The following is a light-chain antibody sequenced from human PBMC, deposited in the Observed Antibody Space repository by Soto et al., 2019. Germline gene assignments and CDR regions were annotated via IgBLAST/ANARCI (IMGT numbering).Light chain of an antibody. V-gene: IGKV1-27*01. CDR2: AAS. CDR1: QGIRNY. J-gene: IGKJ3*01. Sequence: DIQMTQSPTSLSASVGDRVTITCRASQGIRNYVAWYQQIPGKAPKLLIYAASTLQSGVPSRFSSSGSGTDFTLTINGLQPEDVATYSCQKYSSVPVFGPGTKVEIK. CDR3: QKYSSVPV.